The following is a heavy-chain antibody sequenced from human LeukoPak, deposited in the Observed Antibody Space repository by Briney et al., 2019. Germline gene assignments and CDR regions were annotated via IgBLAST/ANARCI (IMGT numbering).Heavy chain of an antibody. V-gene: IGHV3-21*01. CDR1: GFTFSRYS. CDR2: ISSTSTFI. D-gene: IGHD3-22*01. Sequence: GGSLRLSCAASGFTFSRYSMNWVRQAPGKGLEWVASISSTSTFIYSADSVKGRFTISRDTAKNSLFLQMNSLRADDTAIYYCARDYFDSSDYPQTYYYDYMDVWGKGTSVTVSS. J-gene: IGHJ6*03. CDR3: ARDYFDSSDYPQTYYYDYMDV.